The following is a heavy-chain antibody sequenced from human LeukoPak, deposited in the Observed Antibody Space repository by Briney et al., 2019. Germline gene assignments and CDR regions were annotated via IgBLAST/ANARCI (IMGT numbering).Heavy chain of an antibody. V-gene: IGHV3-33*06. CDR2: IWYDGSNK. CDR3: AKDNRRHYTSGPNPDSLH. D-gene: IGHD6-19*01. J-gene: IGHJ4*02. Sequence: GGSLRLSCAASGFTFSSYGMHWVRQAPGKGLEWVAVIWYDGSNKYYADSVKGRFTISRDNSKNTLYLQMNSLRVEDTAFYYCAKDNRRHYTSGPNPDSLHWGQGALVTVSS. CDR1: GFTFSSYG.